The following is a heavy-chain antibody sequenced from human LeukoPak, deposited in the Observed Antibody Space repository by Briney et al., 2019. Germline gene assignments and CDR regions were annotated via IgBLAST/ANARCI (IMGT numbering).Heavy chain of an antibody. CDR3: ARVGSGTYYSFFDY. CDR1: GGSISSGGYY. J-gene: IGHJ4*02. V-gene: IGHV4-30-2*01. CDR2: IYHSGST. D-gene: IGHD3-10*01. Sequence: SETLSLTCSVSGGSISSGGYYWSWIRQPPGKGLEWIGYIYHSGSTYYNPSLKSRVTISVDRSKNQFSLKLSSVTAADTAVYYCARVGSGTYYSFFDYWGQGTLVAVSS.